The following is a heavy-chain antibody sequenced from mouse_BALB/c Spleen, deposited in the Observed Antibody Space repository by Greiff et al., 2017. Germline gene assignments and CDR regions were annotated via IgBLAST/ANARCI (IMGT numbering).Heavy chain of an antibody. J-gene: IGHJ3*01. Sequence: EVKVVESGGGLVQPGGSRKLSCAASGFTFSSFGMHWVRQAPEKGLEWVAYISSGSSTIYYADTVKGRFTISRDNPKNTLFLQMTSLRSEDTAMYYCAKGAGTGLFAYWGQGTLVTVSA. V-gene: IGHV5-17*02. CDR2: ISSGSSTI. CDR1: GFTFSSFG. CDR3: AKGAGTGLFAY. D-gene: IGHD3-3*01.